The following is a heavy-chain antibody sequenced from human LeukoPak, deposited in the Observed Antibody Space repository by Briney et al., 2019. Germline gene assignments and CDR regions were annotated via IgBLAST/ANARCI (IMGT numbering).Heavy chain of an antibody. CDR1: GFTFSSYD. CDR2: LSGSGGTT. Sequence: GGSLRLSCAASGFTFSSYDMSWVRQAPGKGLEWVLALSGSGGTTYADSVKGRFTTSRDNSKNTVYLQMNSLRAEDTAVYFCAKVTGYWYFDLWGRGTLVTVSS. D-gene: IGHD3-9*01. CDR3: AKVTGYWYFDL. V-gene: IGHV3-23*01. J-gene: IGHJ2*01.